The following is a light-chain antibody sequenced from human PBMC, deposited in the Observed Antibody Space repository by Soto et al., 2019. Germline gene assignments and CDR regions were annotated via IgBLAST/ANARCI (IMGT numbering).Light chain of an antibody. V-gene: IGKV3-11*01. Sequence: EIVLTQSPATLYLSPGERATLSCRASQSVRTYLAWYQQKPGQAPRLLIYDASNRATGIPARFSGSGSGTDFNLTISSLEPEDFAVYYCQQRSNWSFGGGTKVEIK. CDR1: QSVRTY. J-gene: IGKJ4*01. CDR3: QQRSNWS. CDR2: DAS.